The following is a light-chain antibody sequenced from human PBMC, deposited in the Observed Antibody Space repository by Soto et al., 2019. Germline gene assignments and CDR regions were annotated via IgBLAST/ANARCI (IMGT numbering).Light chain of an antibody. CDR1: QSVDSNF. CDR3: QQYGRSPLMYT. CDR2: CAS. Sequence: ENVLTQSPGTLSLSPGERATLSCRASQSVDSNFLAWYQQKPGQAPRLLIYCASTRAAGVPDRFSGSGSGTDFTLTITRLEPEDFAVYYCQQYGRSPLMYTFGQGTKLGVK. J-gene: IGKJ2*01. V-gene: IGKV3-20*01.